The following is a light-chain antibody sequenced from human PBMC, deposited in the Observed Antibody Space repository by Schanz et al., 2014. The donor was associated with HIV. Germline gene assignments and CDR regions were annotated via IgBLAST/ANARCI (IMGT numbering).Light chain of an antibody. CDR3: YSYVGTTAVV. J-gene: IGLJ2*01. CDR2: ETS. CDR1: NSDVGSFNL. Sequence: QSALTQPASVSGSLGQSITISCTGTNSDVGSFNLVSWYQQHPGKAPKLMIYETSERPSGVSDRFSGSKSGSTASLTISGLQAEDEADYYCYSYVGTTAVVFGGGTQLTVL. V-gene: IGLV2-23*01.